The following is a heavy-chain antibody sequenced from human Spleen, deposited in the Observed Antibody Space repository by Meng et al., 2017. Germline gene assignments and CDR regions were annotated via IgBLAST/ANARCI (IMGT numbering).Heavy chain of an antibody. CDR3: VRGVGGSNDH. Sequence: EVQLVESGGGLIQPGGSLRLSCTISGFTVSSNFMSWVRQAPGKGLEWVSIIYSGGSTYYADSVKGRFTISRDNAKNTVYLQMNNLRAEDTAVYYCVRGVGGSNDHWGQGTLVTVSS. J-gene: IGHJ4*02. CDR2: IYSGGST. CDR1: GFTVSSNF. V-gene: IGHV3-53*01. D-gene: IGHD3-10*01.